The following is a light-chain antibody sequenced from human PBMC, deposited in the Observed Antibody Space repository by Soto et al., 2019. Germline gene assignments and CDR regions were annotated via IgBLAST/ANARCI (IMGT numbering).Light chain of an antibody. CDR1: QSVRGH. Sequence: ETVMTQSPATLSVSPGERVTLSCRTSQSVRGHLAWYQQKPGQIPRLLIYATSTRATGTPARFSGTGSETEFTLTISSLQSEDFAVYYCQQYDHWLPAFGQGTKVEIK. J-gene: IGKJ1*01. CDR2: ATS. CDR3: QQYDHWLPA. V-gene: IGKV3-15*01.